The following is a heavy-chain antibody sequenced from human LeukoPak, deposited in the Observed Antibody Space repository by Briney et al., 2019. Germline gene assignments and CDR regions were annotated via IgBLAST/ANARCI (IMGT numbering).Heavy chain of an antibody. CDR1: GFTFEDYA. CDR3: AKGYCSSTSCYLSY. V-gene: IGHV3-9*01. D-gene: IGHD2-2*01. Sequence: PGRSLRLSCAASGFTFEDYAMHWVRQAPGKGLEWVSGISWNSGSIGYADSVKGRFTISRDNAKNSLYPQMNSLRAEDTALYYCAKGYCSSTSCYLSYWGQGTLVTVSS. J-gene: IGHJ4*02. CDR2: ISWNSGSI.